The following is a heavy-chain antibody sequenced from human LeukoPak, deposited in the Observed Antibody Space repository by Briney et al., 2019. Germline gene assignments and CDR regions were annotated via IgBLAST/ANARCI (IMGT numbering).Heavy chain of an antibody. CDR1: GGSISSGTYY. CDR2: IYTSGST. Sequence: SETLSLTCTVSGGSISSGTYYWSWIRQPAGKGLEWIGRIYTSGSTKYNPSLKSRITISVDTSKNQFSLKLSSVTAADTAVYYCARDGHEDGGYWGQGTLVTVSS. V-gene: IGHV4-61*02. J-gene: IGHJ4*02. CDR3: ARDGHEDGGY. D-gene: IGHD3-16*01.